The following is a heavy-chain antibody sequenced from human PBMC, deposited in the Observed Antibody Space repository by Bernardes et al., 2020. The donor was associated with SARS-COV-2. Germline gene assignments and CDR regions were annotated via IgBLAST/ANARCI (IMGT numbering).Heavy chain of an antibody. CDR2: ISSSSSTI. D-gene: IGHD2-21*01. J-gene: IGHJ3*02. Sequence: GGSLRLSCAASGFTFSNYSMNWVRQAPGKGLEWVSYISSSSSTINYADSVKGRFTISRDNAKNSLYLQMNSLRAEDTAVYYCARPRAGLLQFQETDAFDIWGQVTMVTVSS. CDR3: ARPRAGLLQFQETDAFDI. V-gene: IGHV3-48*04. CDR1: GFTFSNYS.